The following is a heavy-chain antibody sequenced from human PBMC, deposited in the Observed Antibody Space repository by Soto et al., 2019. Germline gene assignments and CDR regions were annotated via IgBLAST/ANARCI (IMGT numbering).Heavy chain of an antibody. J-gene: IGHJ4*02. V-gene: IGHV1-69*01. CDR1: GGTFSSYA. Sequence: QVQLVQSGAEVKKPGSSVKVSCKASGGTFSSYAISWVRQAPGQGLEWMGGIVPIFGTANYAQKFQGRVTNTADESTSTAYMELSSLGSEDTAVYYCARGSRYMVVAATDIDYWGQGTLVTVSS. D-gene: IGHD2-15*01. CDR3: ARGSRYMVVAATDIDY. CDR2: IVPIFGTA.